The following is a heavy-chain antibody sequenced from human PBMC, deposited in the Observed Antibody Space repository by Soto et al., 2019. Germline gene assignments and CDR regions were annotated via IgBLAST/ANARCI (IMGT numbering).Heavy chain of an antibody. Sequence: ASVKVSCKASGYTFTSYGISWVRQAPGQGLEWMGWISAYNGNTNYAQKLQGRVTMTTDTSTSTAYMELRSLRSDDTAVYYCARDLIVATIGPYYYYGMDVWGQGTTVTVSS. CDR2: ISAYNGNT. D-gene: IGHD5-12*01. J-gene: IGHJ6*02. CDR3: ARDLIVATIGPYYYYGMDV. V-gene: IGHV1-18*01. CDR1: GYTFTSYG.